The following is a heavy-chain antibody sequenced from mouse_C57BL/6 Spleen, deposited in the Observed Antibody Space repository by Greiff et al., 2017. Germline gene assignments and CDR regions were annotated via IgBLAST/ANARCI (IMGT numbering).Heavy chain of an antibody. CDR2: ISSGSSTI. J-gene: IGHJ4*01. CDR3: AIYSNYAMDY. D-gene: IGHD2-5*01. V-gene: IGHV5-17*01. Sequence: EVKLMESGGGLVKPGGSLKLSCAASGFTFSDYGMHWVRQAPEKGLEWVAYISSGSSTIYYADTVKGRFTISRDNAKNTLFLQMTSLRSEDTAMYYCAIYSNYAMDYWGQGTSVTVSS. CDR1: GFTFSDYG.